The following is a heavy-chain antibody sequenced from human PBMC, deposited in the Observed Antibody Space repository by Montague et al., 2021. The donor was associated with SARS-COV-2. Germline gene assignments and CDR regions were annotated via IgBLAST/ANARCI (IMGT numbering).Heavy chain of an antibody. CDR3: AKASGGFGVYYGMDV. D-gene: IGHD3-16*01. CDR2: IYSGGSST. V-gene: IGHV3-23*03. J-gene: IGHJ6*02. Sequence: SLSLSFAASGFTFSSYAMSWVRQAPGKGLEWVSVIYSGGSSTYYADSVKGRFTISRDNSKNTLYLQMNSLRAEDTAVYYCAKASGGFGVYYGMDVWGQGTTVTVSS. CDR1: GFTFSSYA.